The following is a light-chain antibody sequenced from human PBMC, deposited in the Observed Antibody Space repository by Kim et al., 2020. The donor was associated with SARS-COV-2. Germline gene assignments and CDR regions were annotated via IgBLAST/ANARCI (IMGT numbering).Light chain of an antibody. CDR1: QSVRSSY. V-gene: IGKV3-20*01. CDR3: QQYNSSPYT. J-gene: IGKJ2*01. Sequence: LSPGERATLSCRASQSVRSSYLAWYQQKPGQGPRLLIYGASSRATGIPDRFSGSGSGTDFTLTISRLEPEDFAVYYCQQYNSSPYTFGQGTKLEI. CDR2: GAS.